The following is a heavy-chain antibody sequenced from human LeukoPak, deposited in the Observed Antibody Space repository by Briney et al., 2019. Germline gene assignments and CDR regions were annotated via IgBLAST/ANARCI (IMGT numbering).Heavy chain of an antibody. CDR1: GFTVSSNY. CDR3: ARGAGYNYPYYLDY. Sequence: PGGSLRLSCAASGFTVSSNYMNLVRQAPGKGLEWVSVIYGGGNIYYADSVKGRFTISRDNSKNTLYLQMNSLRAEDTAVYYCARGAGYNYPYYLDYWGQGTLVTVSS. CDR2: IYGGGNI. D-gene: IGHD5-24*01. J-gene: IGHJ4*02. V-gene: IGHV3-53*01.